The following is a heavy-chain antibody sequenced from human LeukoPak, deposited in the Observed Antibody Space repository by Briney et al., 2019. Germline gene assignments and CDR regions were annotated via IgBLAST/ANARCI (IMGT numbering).Heavy chain of an antibody. CDR1: GLTFSSFE. V-gene: IGHV3-48*03. J-gene: IGHJ4*02. Sequence: QPGGSLRLSCAASGLTFSSFEMNWVRQAPGKGLEWVSYISSSGNTIYYADSVKGRFTISRDSALSLQMNSLRAEDTAIYYCARALSGTYYSFDCWGLGTLVTVSS. D-gene: IGHD1-26*01. CDR2: ISSSGNTI. CDR3: ARALSGTYYSFDC.